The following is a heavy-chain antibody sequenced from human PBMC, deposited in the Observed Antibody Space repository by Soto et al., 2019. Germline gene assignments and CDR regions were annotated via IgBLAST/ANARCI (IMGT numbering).Heavy chain of an antibody. CDR3: AKDRANYDFWSAYQPFDY. V-gene: IGHV3-23*01. Sequence: PGGSLRLSCAASGFTFSSYAMSWVRQAPGKGLEWVSAISGGGDSTNYADSVKGRFTISRDNSKNTLYLQMSSLRAEDTAVYYCAKDRANYDFWSAYQPFDYWGQGTLVTVSS. CDR2: ISGGGDST. J-gene: IGHJ4*02. D-gene: IGHD3-3*01. CDR1: GFTFSSYA.